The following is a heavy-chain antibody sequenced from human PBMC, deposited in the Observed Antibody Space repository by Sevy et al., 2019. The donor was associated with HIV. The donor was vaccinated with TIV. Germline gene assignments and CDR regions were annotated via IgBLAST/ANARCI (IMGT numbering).Heavy chain of an antibody. CDR2: IYYSGST. V-gene: IGHV4-59*01. CDR3: ARDLHNRRAVAGPDGGRGLDI. J-gene: IGHJ3*02. Sequence: SETLSLTCTVSGGSISSYYWSWIRQPPGKGLEWIGYIYYSGSTNYNPSLESRVTISVDTSKNQFSLKLSSVTAADTAVYYCARDLHNRRAVAGPDGGRGLDIWGQGTMVTVSS. D-gene: IGHD6-19*01. CDR1: GGSISSYY.